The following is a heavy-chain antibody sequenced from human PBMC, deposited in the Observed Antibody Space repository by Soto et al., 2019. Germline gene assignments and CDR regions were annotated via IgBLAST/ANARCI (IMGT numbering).Heavy chain of an antibody. J-gene: IGHJ5*02. Sequence: SETLSLTWTVSGGSISSGDYYWSWIRQPPGKGLEWIGYIYYSGSTNYNPSLKSRVTISVDTSKNQFSLKLSSVTAADTAVYYCARVFGTRYSYGPWGQGTLVTVSS. CDR1: GGSISSGDYY. D-gene: IGHD5-18*01. V-gene: IGHV4-61*08. CDR2: IYYSGST. CDR3: ARVFGTRYSYGP.